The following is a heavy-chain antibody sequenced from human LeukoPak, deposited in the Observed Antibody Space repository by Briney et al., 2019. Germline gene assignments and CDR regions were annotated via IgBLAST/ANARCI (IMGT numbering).Heavy chain of an antibody. J-gene: IGHJ4*02. D-gene: IGHD4-11*01. V-gene: IGHV3-23*01. CDR1: GFTFSSYA. CDR2: ISGSGGST. Sequence: GGSLRLSCAASGFTFSSYAMSWVRQAPGKGLEWVSSISGSGGSTYYADSVKGRFTISRDNAKNSLYLQMNSLRAENTAVYYCSNNYAFEYRGQGTLVHVPS. CDR3: SNNYAFEY.